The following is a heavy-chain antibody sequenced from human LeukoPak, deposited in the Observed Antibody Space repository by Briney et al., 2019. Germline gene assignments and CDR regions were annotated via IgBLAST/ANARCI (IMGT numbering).Heavy chain of an antibody. CDR2: INPNSGDT. CDR1: GYTFTSYG. Sequence: GASVKVSCKASGYTFTSYGISWVRQAPGQGLEWMGWINPNSGDTNYVQKIQGRVTMTRDTSISTAYMELSGLRSDDTAVYYCARGGDWAPYGMDVWGQGTTVTVSS. J-gene: IGHJ6*02. D-gene: IGHD3/OR15-3a*01. V-gene: IGHV1-2*02. CDR3: ARGGDWAPYGMDV.